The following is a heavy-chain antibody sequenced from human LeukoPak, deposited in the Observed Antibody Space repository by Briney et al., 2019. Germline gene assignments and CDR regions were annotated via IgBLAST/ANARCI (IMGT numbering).Heavy chain of an antibody. CDR1: GYTFTSYG. CDR3: ARDRDFDWLLYNNAFDI. D-gene: IGHD3-9*01. J-gene: IGHJ3*02. V-gene: IGHV1-18*01. Sequence: GASVKVSCKASGYTFTSYGISWVRQAPGQGLEWMGWISAYNGNTNYAQKLQGRVTMTTDTSTSTAYMELRSLRSDDTAVYYCARDRDFDWLLYNNAFDIWGQGTMVTVSS. CDR2: ISAYNGNT.